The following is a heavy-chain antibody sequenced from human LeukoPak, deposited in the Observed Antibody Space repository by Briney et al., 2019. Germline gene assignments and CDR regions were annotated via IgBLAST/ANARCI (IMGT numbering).Heavy chain of an antibody. Sequence: GGSLRLSCAASGFAFSTYAMTWVRQAPEKGLQWVSTISTSGRATYYADSVKGRFTISRDNSRNTLYLQMNSLRAEDTAVYYCARDPSSNYFDYWGQGTLVTVSS. CDR2: ISTSGRAT. V-gene: IGHV3-23*01. CDR1: GFAFSTYA. CDR3: ARDPSSNYFDY. J-gene: IGHJ4*02. D-gene: IGHD6-13*01.